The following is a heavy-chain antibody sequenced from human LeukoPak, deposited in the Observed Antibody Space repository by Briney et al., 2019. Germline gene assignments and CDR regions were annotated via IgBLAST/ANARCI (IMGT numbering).Heavy chain of an antibody. Sequence: ASVKVSCKASGYTFTNYAISWVRQAPGQGLEWMGCIRTYNGDTNYAQKIQGRVTMTTDTSTSTAYMELRSLRSEDTAVYYCARGVSYSNYGVVGSQLWFDPWGQGTLVTVSS. V-gene: IGHV1-18*01. CDR3: ARGVSYSNYGVVGSQLWFDP. D-gene: IGHD4-11*01. CDR2: IRTYNGDT. J-gene: IGHJ5*02. CDR1: GYTFTNYA.